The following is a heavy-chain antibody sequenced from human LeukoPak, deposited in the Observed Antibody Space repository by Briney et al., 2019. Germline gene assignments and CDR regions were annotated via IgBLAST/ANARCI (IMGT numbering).Heavy chain of an antibody. V-gene: IGHV3-30*18. D-gene: IGHD1-26*01. J-gene: IGHJ4*02. CDR3: AKAPRPWVGGATGSRYYFDY. CDR2: ISYDGSNK. CDR1: GFTFSSYG. Sequence: GGSLRLSCAASGFTFSSYGMHWVRQAPGKGLEWVAVISYDGSNKYYADSVKGRFTISRDDSKNTLYLQMNSLRAEDTAVYYCAKAPRPWVGGATGSRYYFDYWGQGTLVTVSS.